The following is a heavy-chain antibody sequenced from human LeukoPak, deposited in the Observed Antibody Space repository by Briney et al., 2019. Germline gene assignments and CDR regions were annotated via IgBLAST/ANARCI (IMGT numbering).Heavy chain of an antibody. Sequence: GGSLRLSCAASGFTFSSYGMHWVRQAPGKGLEWVAVISYDGSNKYYADSVKGRFTISRDNAKNSLYLQMNSLRAEDTAVYYCARANLGFDPWGQGTLVTVSS. V-gene: IGHV3-30*03. CDR1: GFTFSSYG. J-gene: IGHJ5*02. CDR3: ARANLGFDP. CDR2: ISYDGSNK.